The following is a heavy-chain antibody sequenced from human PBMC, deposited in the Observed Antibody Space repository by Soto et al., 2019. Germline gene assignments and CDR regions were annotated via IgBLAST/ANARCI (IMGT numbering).Heavy chain of an antibody. CDR2: IIPIFGTA. D-gene: IGHD3-9*01. CDR3: ARDGWGNFDWLLYS. Sequence: SVKVSCKASGGTFSSYAISWVRQAPGQGLEWMGGIIPIFGTANYAQKIQGRVTITADKSTSTAYMELSSLRSEDTAVYYCARDGWGNFDWLLYSWGQGTLVTVSS. J-gene: IGHJ4*02. V-gene: IGHV1-69*06. CDR1: GGTFSSYA.